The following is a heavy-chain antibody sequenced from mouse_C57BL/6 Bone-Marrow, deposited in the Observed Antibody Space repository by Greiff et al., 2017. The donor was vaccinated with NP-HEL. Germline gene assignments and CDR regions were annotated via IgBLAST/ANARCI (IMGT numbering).Heavy chain of an antibody. CDR2: IYPGDGDT. Sequence: QVQLQQSGPELVKPGASVKISCKASGYAFSSSWMNWVKQRPGKGLEWIGRIYPGDGDTNYNGKFKGKATLTADKSSSTAYMQLSSLTAEDSAVYCCARRGGSSAMDYWGQGTSVTVSS. CDR3: ARRGGSSAMDY. D-gene: IGHD1-1*01. V-gene: IGHV1-82*01. CDR1: GYAFSSSW. J-gene: IGHJ4*01.